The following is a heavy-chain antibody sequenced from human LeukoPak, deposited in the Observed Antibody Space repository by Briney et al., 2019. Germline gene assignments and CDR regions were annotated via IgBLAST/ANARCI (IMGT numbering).Heavy chain of an antibody. D-gene: IGHD1-26*01. CDR1: GFTFSSYW. Sequence: GGSLRLSCAAFGFTFSSYWMSWVRQAPGKGLEWVANIKQDGSEKYYVDSVKGRFTISRDNAKNSLYLQMNSLRAEDTAVYYCARDGSYCDYWGQGTLVTVSS. J-gene: IGHJ4*02. CDR3: ARDGSYCDY. CDR2: IKQDGSEK. V-gene: IGHV3-7*01.